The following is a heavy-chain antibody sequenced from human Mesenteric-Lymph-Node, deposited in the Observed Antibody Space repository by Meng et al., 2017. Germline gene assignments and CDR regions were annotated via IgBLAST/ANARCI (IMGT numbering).Heavy chain of an antibody. CDR1: GFTFSDYS. D-gene: IGHD6-13*01. J-gene: IGHJ3*02. V-gene: IGHV3-21*01. Sequence: GESLKISCATSGFTFSDYSMNWVRQAPGKGLEWVSSISSDSTYIFQADSTKGRFTISRDNAKNSLYLQMNSLRAEETAVYHCARSILVAGTTRAFDIWGQGTMVTVSS. CDR2: ISSDSTYI. CDR3: ARSILVAGTTRAFDI.